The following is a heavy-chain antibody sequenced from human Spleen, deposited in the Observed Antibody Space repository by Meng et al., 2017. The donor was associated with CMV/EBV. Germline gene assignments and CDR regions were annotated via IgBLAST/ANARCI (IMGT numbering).Heavy chain of an antibody. V-gene: IGHV3-30*02. CDR1: GFTFSSYS. Sequence: GESLKISCAASGFTFSSYSMNWVRQAPGKGLEWVTFIHYTGDERSYVDSVKGRFTISRDNSKNTVYLQMNSLRAEDTAVYYCAKVVSNYVSKYYFDYWGQGTLVTVSS. J-gene: IGHJ4*02. CDR2: IHYTGDER. CDR3: AKVVSNYVSKYYFDY. D-gene: IGHD4-11*01.